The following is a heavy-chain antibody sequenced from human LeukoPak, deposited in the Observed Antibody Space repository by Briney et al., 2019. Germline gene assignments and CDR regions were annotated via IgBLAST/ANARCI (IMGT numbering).Heavy chain of an antibody. CDR1: GGSISSYY. CDR2: IYYSGST. J-gene: IGHJ2*01. CDR3: AKTGAXXXDFDL. Sequence: PSETLSLTCTVSGGSISSYYWGWIRQPPGKGLEWIGSIYYSGSTYYNPSLKSRVTISVDTSKNQFSLKLSSVTAADTAVYYCAKTGAXXXDFDLWGRGTLVTVSS. V-gene: IGHV4-39*01. D-gene: IGHD1-26*01.